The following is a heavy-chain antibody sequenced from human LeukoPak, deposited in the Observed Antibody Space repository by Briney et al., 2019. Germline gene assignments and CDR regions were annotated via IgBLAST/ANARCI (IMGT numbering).Heavy chain of an antibody. CDR1: GGSISSGDYY. Sequence: PSQTLSLTCTVSGGSISSGDYYWSWIRQPPGKGLEWIGYIYYSGSTNYNPSLKSRVTISVDTSKNQFSLKLSSVTAADTAVYYCATYSSGYYYGMDVWGQGTTVTVSS. J-gene: IGHJ6*02. V-gene: IGHV4-61*08. CDR2: IYYSGST. D-gene: IGHD3-22*01. CDR3: ATYSSGYYYGMDV.